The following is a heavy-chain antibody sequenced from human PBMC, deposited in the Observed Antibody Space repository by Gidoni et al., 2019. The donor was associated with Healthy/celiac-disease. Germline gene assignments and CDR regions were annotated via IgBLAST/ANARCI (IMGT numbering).Heavy chain of an antibody. Sequence: LPLQESAPGLVKPSETLSLPCTVSGGSISSSSSDWGWIRQPPGKGLQCIGSVYYSGRTYYHPSLKSRVTLSGDTSKNQFSLNLSSVTAADTAVYYCASLSPVDTAMEDLEGLWDYGMDVWCQGTTVTASS. CDR2: VYYSGRT. D-gene: IGHD5-18*01. J-gene: IGHJ6*02. CDR3: ASLSPVDTAMEDLEGLWDYGMDV. CDR1: GGSISSSSSD. V-gene: IGHV4-39*01.